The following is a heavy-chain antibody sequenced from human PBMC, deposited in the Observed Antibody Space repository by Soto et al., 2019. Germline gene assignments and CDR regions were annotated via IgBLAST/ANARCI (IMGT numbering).Heavy chain of an antibody. D-gene: IGHD3-3*01. V-gene: IGHV4-34*01. Sequence: QVQLHQWGAGLLKPSEILSLTCAVYNGSFMGYYWTWVRQPPGKGLEWNGEINHFGSPNYNPSLKSRVAISIDTSKQQFSLRLNSLTAADTAVYYCASLSGGRFLDKGDYWGQGIQVIVSS. J-gene: IGHJ4*02. CDR2: INHFGSP. CDR3: ASLSGGRFLDKGDY. CDR1: NGSFMGYY.